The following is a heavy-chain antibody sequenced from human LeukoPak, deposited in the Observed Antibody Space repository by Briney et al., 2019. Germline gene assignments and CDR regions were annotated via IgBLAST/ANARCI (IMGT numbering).Heavy chain of an antibody. CDR1: GFTSSDHY. D-gene: IGHD2-15*01. V-gene: IGHV3-72*01. CDR3: ARSGFCGAGTCYSDYFDL. CDR2: TRNRANGYTT. J-gene: IGHJ4*02. Sequence: PGGPLRLSCAVSGFTSSDHYMDWVRQAPGKGLEWVGRTRNRANGYTTKYAASVEGRFSISRDVSKNSFYLQMNSLKTEDTAVYYCARSGFCGAGTCYSDYFDLWGQGTRVTVSS.